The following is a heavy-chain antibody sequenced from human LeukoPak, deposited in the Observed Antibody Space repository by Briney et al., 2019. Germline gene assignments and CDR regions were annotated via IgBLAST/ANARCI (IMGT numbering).Heavy chain of an antibody. Sequence: PSETLSLTCAVYGGSFSGYYWSWIRQPPGKGLEWIGEINHSGSTNYNPSLKSRVTISVDTSKNQFSLKLSSVTAADTAVYYCARGFDYGDNYGMDAWGQGTTVTVSS. J-gene: IGHJ6*02. CDR3: ARGFDYGDNYGMDA. V-gene: IGHV4-34*01. CDR2: INHSGST. CDR1: GGSFSGYY. D-gene: IGHD4-17*01.